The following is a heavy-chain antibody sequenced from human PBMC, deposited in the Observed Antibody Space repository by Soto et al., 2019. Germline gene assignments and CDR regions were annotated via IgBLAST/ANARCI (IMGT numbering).Heavy chain of an antibody. Sequence: GGSLRLSCAASGFTFSSYGMHWVRQAPGKGLEWVAVISYDGSNKYYADSVKGRFTISRDNSKNTLYLQMNSLRAEETAVYYCAKLGDILTGFGPQTRPPCENYYYYGMDVWGQGTTVTVSS. CDR3: AKLGDILTGFGPQTRPPCENYYYYGMDV. CDR1: GFTFSSYG. CDR2: ISYDGSNK. J-gene: IGHJ6*02. D-gene: IGHD3-9*01. V-gene: IGHV3-30*18.